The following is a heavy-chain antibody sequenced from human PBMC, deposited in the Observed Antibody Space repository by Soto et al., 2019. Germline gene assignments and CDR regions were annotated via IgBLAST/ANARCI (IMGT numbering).Heavy chain of an antibody. V-gene: IGHV1-3*01. D-gene: IGHD1-1*01. CDR3: VRGPGTGMDV. CDR1: GYTFTSYA. Sequence: ASVKVSCNASGYTFTSYAMHLVRQAPGQRLEWMGWINAGNGNTKYSQKFQGRVTITRDTSASTAYMELSSLRSEDTAVYYCVRGPGTGMDVWGQGTTVTVSS. J-gene: IGHJ6*02. CDR2: INAGNGNT.